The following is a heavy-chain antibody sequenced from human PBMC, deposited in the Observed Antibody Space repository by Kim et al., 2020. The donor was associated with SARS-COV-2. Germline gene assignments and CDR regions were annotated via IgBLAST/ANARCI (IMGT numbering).Heavy chain of an antibody. D-gene: IGHD6-19*01. CDR2: ST. CDR3: ARDGAGQNFDH. V-gene: IGHV1-46*01. J-gene: IGHJ4*02. Sequence: STNFVQKFRGRRTTSRDTSTSTVYMVINSLRSEDTAVYFCARDGAGQNFDHWGQGTLVTVSS.